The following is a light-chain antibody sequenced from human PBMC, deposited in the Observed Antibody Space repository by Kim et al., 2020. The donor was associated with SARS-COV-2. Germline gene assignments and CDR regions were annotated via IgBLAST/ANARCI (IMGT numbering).Light chain of an antibody. CDR2: VGTGGIVG. J-gene: IGLJ2*01. CDR3: GADHGSGSNFVVV. V-gene: IGLV9-49*01. Sequence: CTLSSGYSNYKVDWYQQRPGKGPRFVMRVGTGGIVGSKGDGIPDRFSVLGSGLNRYLTIKNIQEEDESDYHCGADHGSGSNFVVVFGGGTQLTVL. CDR1: SGYSNYK.